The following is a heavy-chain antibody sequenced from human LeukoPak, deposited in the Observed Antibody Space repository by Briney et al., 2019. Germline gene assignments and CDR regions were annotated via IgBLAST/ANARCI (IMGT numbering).Heavy chain of an antibody. CDR2: IYPGDSDT. Sequence: NHGESLKISCKGSGYSFTTYWIGWVRQMPGKGLEWMGIIYPGDSDTRYSPSFQGQVTISADKSINTAYLQWSSLKASDTAIYYCARGIIESSGWYRPGLIDYWGQGTLVTVSS. D-gene: IGHD6-19*01. CDR1: GYSFTTYW. J-gene: IGHJ4*02. V-gene: IGHV5-51*01. CDR3: ARGIIESSGWYRPGLIDY.